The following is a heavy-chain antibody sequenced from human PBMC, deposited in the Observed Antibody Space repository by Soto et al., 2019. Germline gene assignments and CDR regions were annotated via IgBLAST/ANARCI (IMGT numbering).Heavy chain of an antibody. CDR3: ARDKGGGGYSYGGDYYYYYYGMAGMDV. Sequence: SETLSLTCTVSGGSISSYYWSWIRQPPGKGLEWIGYIYYSGSTNYNPSLKSRVTISVDTSKNQFSLKLSSVTAADTAVYYCARDKGGGGYSYGGDYYYYYYGMAGMDVWGQGTTVTVSS. V-gene: IGHV4-59*01. CDR2: IYYSGST. D-gene: IGHD5-18*01. CDR1: GGSISSYY. J-gene: IGHJ6*02.